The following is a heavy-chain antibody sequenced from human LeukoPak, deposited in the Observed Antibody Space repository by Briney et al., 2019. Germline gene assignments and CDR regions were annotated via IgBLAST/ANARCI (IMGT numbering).Heavy chain of an antibody. D-gene: IGHD1-1*01. CDR2: ITLHSGDT. CDR1: GHTLTVHY. V-gene: IGHV1-2*02. Sequence: ASVKVSFTASGHTLTVHYIHWVRQGPGQGLEWLGWITLHSGDTHYAQKYQGRLTMTSDTSISTGYMELSRLQFDDTAVYYCAREGQLGLDNWGQGTLVTVSS. J-gene: IGHJ1*01. CDR3: AREGQLGLDN.